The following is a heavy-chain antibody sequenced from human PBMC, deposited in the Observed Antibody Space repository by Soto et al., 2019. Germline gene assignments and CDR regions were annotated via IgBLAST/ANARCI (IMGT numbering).Heavy chain of an antibody. CDR2: ISGSSSYT. V-gene: IGHV3-11*05. CDR3: ARATSGSGYYFDY. J-gene: IGHJ4*02. CDR1: GFSFSDYY. D-gene: IGHD3-22*01. Sequence: QVQLVESGGGLVKPGGSLRLSCAASGFSFSDYYLSWIRQAPGKGLEWVSYISGSSSYTNYADSVKGRFIISRDYANNPLYLQMSSLRAEDTAVYYCARATSGSGYYFDYWGQGALVTVSS.